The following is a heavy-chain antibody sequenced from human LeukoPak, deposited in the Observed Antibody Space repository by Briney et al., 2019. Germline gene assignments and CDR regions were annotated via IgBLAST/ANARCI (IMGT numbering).Heavy chain of an antibody. CDR2: ISAYTGNT. CDR1: GYTFTSYG. Sequence: ASVKVSCKASGYTFTSYGISWVRQAPGPGLEWMGWISAYTGNTNYAQKLQGRVTMTTDTSTSTAYMELRSLRSDDTAVYYCARCDMITFGGVIVPDAFDIWGQGTMVTVSS. D-gene: IGHD3-16*02. V-gene: IGHV1-18*01. CDR3: ARCDMITFGGVIVPDAFDI. J-gene: IGHJ3*02.